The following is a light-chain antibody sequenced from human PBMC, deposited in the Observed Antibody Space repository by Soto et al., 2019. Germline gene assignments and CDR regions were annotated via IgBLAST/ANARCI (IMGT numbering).Light chain of an antibody. J-gene: IGKJ1*01. V-gene: IGKV1-5*03. CDR3: QHYNSYPWT. CDR1: QSIRSS. CDR2: KTS. Sequence: DIQLTQSPSFLSASVGDRVTITCRASQSIRSSLAWYQQKPGKAPKLLIYKTSSLESGVPSRFSGSGSGTEFILTISSLQPDDFATYYCQHYNSYPWTFGQGTKVDIK.